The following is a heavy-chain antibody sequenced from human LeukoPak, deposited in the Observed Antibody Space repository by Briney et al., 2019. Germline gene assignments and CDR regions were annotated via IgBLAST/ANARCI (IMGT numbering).Heavy chain of an antibody. CDR3: AKDSAYTAMGLDY. Sequence: GGPLRLSCAASGFTFSSYGMHWVRQAPGKGLEWVAFIRYDGSNKYYADSVKGRFTISRDNSKNTLYLQMNSLRAEDTAVYYCAKDSAYTAMGLDYWGQGTLVTVSS. CDR2: IRYDGSNK. CDR1: GFTFSSYG. J-gene: IGHJ4*02. D-gene: IGHD5-18*01. V-gene: IGHV3-30*02.